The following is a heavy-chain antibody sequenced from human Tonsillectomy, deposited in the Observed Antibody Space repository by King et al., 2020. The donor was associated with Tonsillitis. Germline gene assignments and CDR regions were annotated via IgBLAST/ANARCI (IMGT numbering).Heavy chain of an antibody. CDR2: IKSETDGGTT. V-gene: IGHV3-15*01. CDR1: GLTFSNAW. CDR3: ITDRDYGWGSPPDV. J-gene: IGHJ6*02. D-gene: IGHD3-16*01. Sequence: VQLVESGGGLIKPGGSLRLSCAASGLTFSNAWMSWVRQAPGKGLEWVGRIKSETDGGTTDYAAPVRGRFTISRDDSKNTLYLQMNSLKTEDTAVYYCITDRDYGWGSPPDVWGHGTTVTVSS.